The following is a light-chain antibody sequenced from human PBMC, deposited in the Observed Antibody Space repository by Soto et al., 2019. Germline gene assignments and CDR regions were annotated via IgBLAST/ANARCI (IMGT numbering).Light chain of an antibody. Sequence: EIVMTQSPATLSVSPGERATLSCRASQSVSSNLAWYQQKPGQAPRLLIYGASTRATGIPARFSGSGYGTEFTLTISSLQFEDFAVYYCQQYSNWPPLTFGGGTKVEIK. CDR3: QQYSNWPPLT. J-gene: IGKJ4*01. CDR2: GAS. V-gene: IGKV3-15*01. CDR1: QSVSSN.